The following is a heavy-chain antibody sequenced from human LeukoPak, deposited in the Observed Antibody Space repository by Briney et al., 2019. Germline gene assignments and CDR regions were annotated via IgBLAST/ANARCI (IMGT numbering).Heavy chain of an antibody. V-gene: IGHV3-48*04. CDR1: GFTFSSYS. J-gene: IGHJ3*02. D-gene: IGHD6-19*01. Sequence: GGSLRLSCAASGFTFSSYSMNWVRQAPGKGLEWVSYISSSSSTIYYADSVKGRFTISRDNAKNSLYLQMNSLRAEDTAVYYCAREGYAVAGTGAFDIWGQGTMVTVSS. CDR3: AREGYAVAGTGAFDI. CDR2: ISSSSSTI.